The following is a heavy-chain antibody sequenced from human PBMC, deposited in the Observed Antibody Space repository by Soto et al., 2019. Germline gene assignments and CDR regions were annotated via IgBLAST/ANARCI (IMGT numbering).Heavy chain of an antibody. Sequence: QITLKESCPTLVKPTQTLTLTCTFSGFSLSTSGVGVVWIRQPPGKALEWLVPIYGDYDKRYSRSQKSRLTITKDTSKNQMVLTMTNMDPVDTGTYYCAHNLVAGTSWFDPWGQGTLVTVSS. CDR3: AHNLVAGTSWFDP. J-gene: IGHJ5*02. V-gene: IGHV2-5*02. D-gene: IGHD6-19*01. CDR1: GFSLSTSGVG. CDR2: IYGDYDK.